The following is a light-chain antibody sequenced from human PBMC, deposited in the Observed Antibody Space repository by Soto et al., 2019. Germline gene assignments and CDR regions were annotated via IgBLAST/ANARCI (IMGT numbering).Light chain of an antibody. CDR1: QDIRKY. CDR2: AAS. J-gene: IGKJ3*01. V-gene: IGKV1-33*01. CDR3: QHYDNLPPFS. Sequence: DIQMTQSPSSLSASVGDRVTITCQASQDIRKYLNWYQQKPGRAPKLLIYAASNLETGVPSRFSGSGYGTDFTFSVSSLQPEDIATYYCQHYDNLPPFSFGPGPKVAIK.